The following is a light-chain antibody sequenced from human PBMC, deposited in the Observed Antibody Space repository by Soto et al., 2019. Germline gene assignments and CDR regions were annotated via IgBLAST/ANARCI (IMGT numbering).Light chain of an antibody. CDR3: QQSSTIPWT. CDR1: QSINTY. CDR2: IAS. Sequence: DIQMTQSPSSLSASVGDRVTITCRASQSINTYLNWYQQKPGKAPNLVVYIASNLQAGVPSRFTGSGSGTDFTLTITNLQPADSAIYYCQQSSTIPWTFGQGTKVEIK. J-gene: IGKJ1*01. V-gene: IGKV1-39*01.